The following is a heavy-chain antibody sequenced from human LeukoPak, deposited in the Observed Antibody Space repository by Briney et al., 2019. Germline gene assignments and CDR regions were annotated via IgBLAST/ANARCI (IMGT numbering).Heavy chain of an antibody. D-gene: IGHD5-12*01. Sequence: PGGSLRLSCAASGFTFSSYAMSWVRQAPGKGLEWVAVIWYDGSNKYYADSVKGRFTISRDNSKNTLYLQMNSLRAEDTAVYYCARGPSAYPKCFDYWGQGTLVTVSS. V-gene: IGHV3-33*08. J-gene: IGHJ4*02. CDR3: ARGPSAYPKCFDY. CDR1: GFTFSSYA. CDR2: IWYDGSNK.